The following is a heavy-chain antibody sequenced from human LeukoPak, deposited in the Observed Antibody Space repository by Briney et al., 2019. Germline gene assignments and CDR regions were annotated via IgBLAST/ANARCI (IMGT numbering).Heavy chain of an antibody. D-gene: IGHD1-26*01. CDR2: IYYSGST. CDR3: ARLARELLTFDY. CDR1: DDSISDYY. J-gene: IGHJ4*02. Sequence: SETLSLTCTVSDDSISDYYWSWIRQPPGKGLEWIGYIYYSGSTYYNPSLKSRVTISVDTSKNQFSLKLSSVTAADTAVYYCARLARELLTFDYWGQGTLVTVSS. V-gene: IGHV4-59*08.